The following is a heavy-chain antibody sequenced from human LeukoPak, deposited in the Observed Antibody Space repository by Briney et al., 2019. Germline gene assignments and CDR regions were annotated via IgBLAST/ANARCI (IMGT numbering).Heavy chain of an antibody. J-gene: IGHJ3*02. V-gene: IGHV1-3*01. CDR3: ARDLTWFGELLFAFDI. CDR1: GGTFSSYA. CDR2: INAGNGNT. Sequence: ASVKVSCKASGGTFSSYAISWVRQAPGQRLEWMGWINAGNGNTKYSQRFQGRVTITRDTSASTAYMELSSLRSEDTAVCYCARDLTWFGELLFAFDIWGQGTMVTVSS. D-gene: IGHD3-10*01.